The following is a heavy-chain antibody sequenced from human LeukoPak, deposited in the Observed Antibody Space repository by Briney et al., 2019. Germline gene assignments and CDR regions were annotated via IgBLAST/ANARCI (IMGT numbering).Heavy chain of an antibody. J-gene: IGHJ4*02. CDR2: INHSGST. D-gene: IGHD3-10*01. Sequence: SETLSLTCAVYGGSFSGYYWSWIRQPPGKGLEWIGEINHSGSTNYNPSLKSRVTISVDTSKNQFSLKLSSVTAADTAVYYCARPRHYYGSGSYRHWGQGTLVTVSS. CDR1: GGSFSGYY. V-gene: IGHV4-34*01. CDR3: ARPRHYYGSGSYRH.